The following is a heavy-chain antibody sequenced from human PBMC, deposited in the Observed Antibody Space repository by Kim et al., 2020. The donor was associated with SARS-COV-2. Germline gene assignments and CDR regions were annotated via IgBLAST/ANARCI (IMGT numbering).Heavy chain of an antibody. Sequence: SETLSLTCAVSGGSISSSNWWSWVRQPPGKGLEWIGEIYHSGSTNYNPSLKSRVTISVDKSKNQFSLKLSSVTAADTAVYYCARGSDSEWLLLLYWGQGTLVTVSS. J-gene: IGHJ4*02. CDR3: ARGSDSEWLLLLY. CDR2: IYHSGST. CDR1: GGSISSSNW. V-gene: IGHV4-4*02. D-gene: IGHD3-22*01.